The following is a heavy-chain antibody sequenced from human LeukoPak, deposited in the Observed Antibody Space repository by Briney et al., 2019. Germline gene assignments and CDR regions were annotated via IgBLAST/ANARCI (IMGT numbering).Heavy chain of an antibody. CDR3: XXXXXXXTGYTYGRGIDY. Sequence: GGSLRLSCAASGFTFSSYEMNWVRQAPGKGLEWVSYISSSGSTIYYADSVKGRFTISRDNAKNSLYLQMNSLRAEDTAVYYCXXXXXXXTGYTYGRGIDYWGQGTLVTVSS. V-gene: IGHV3-48*03. CDR2: ISSSGSTI. CDR1: GFTFSSYE. D-gene: IGHD5-18*01. J-gene: IGHJ4*02.